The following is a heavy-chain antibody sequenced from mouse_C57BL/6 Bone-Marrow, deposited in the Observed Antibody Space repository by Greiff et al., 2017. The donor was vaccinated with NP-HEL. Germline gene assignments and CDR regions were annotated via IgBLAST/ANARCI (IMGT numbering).Heavy chain of an antibody. CDR1: GFTFSSYG. CDR2: ISSGGSYT. D-gene: IGHD2-4*01. J-gene: IGHJ3*01. Sequence: EVQRVESGGDLVKPGGSLKLSCAASGFTFSSYGMSWVRQTPDKRLEWVATISSGGSYTYYPGRVRGRFTISRDNAKNTLYLQMSSLKSEDTAMYYCASPYDYDVAWFAYWGQGTLVTVSA. V-gene: IGHV5-6*01. CDR3: ASPYDYDVAWFAY.